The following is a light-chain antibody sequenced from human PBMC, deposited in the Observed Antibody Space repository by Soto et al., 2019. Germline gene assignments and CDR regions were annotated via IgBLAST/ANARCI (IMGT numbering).Light chain of an antibody. CDR2: DAS. CDR1: QSVSSN. J-gene: IGKJ4*01. CDR3: QKYNDGLT. V-gene: IGKV3-15*01. Sequence: EIVMTQSPATLSVSPGERATLSCRASQSVSSNLAWYHQKPGQAPRLIIYDASTRATGIPARLSGSGSGTEFTLTISSLQYEDFAVYYCQKYNDGLTFGGGTKVEIK.